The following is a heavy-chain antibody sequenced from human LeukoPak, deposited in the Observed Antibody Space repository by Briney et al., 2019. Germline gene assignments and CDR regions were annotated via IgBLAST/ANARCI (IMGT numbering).Heavy chain of an antibody. CDR3: AILSTGYSYGWYYFDY. D-gene: IGHD5-18*01. CDR1: GGSIGRNTHY. Sequence: SETLSLTCTVSGGSIGRNTHYWGCIRQPPGKGLEWIGSISYSGSTYYNPSLKSRVTISVDTSKNQFSLKLSSVTAADTAVYYCAILSTGYSYGWYYFDYWGQGTLVTVSS. V-gene: IGHV4-39*07. CDR2: ISYSGST. J-gene: IGHJ4*02.